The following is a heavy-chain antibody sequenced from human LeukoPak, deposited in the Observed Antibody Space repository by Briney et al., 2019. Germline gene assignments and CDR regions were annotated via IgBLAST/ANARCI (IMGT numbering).Heavy chain of an antibody. CDR1: GYTFTSYG. V-gene: IGHV1-18*01. CDR3: ARAGGHYDILTGNAFDI. CDR2: ISAYNGNT. J-gene: IGHJ3*02. D-gene: IGHD3-9*01. Sequence: ASVKVSCTASGYTFTSYGISWVRQAPGQGLEWMGWISAYNGNTNYAQKLQGRVTMTTDTSTSTAYMELRSLRSDDTAVYYCARAGGHYDILTGNAFDIWGQGTMVTVSS.